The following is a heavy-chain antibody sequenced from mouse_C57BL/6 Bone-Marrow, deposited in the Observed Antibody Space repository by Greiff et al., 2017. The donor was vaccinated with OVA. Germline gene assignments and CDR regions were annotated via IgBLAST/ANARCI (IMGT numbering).Heavy chain of an antibody. Sequence: EVKLQESGPVLVKPGASVKMSCKASGYTFTDYYMNWVKQSHGKSLEWIGVINPYNGGTSYNQKFKGKATLTVDKSSSTAYMELNSLTSEDSAVYYCASLHYYGSSGYFDVWGTGTTVTVSS. J-gene: IGHJ1*03. CDR2: INPYNGGT. V-gene: IGHV1-19*01. CDR1: GYTFTDYY. CDR3: ASLHYYGSSGYFDV. D-gene: IGHD1-1*01.